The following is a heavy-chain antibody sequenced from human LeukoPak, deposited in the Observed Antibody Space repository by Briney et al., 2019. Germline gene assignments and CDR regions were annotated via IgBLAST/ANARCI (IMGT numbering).Heavy chain of an antibody. Sequence: SQTLSLTCAVSGGSISSGGYSWSWIRQPPGKGLEWIGYIYHSGSTYYNPSLKSRVTISVDRSKNQFSLKLSSVTAADTAVYYCARAREGGDYAFDYWGQGTLVTVSS. CDR3: ARAREGGDYAFDY. D-gene: IGHD4-17*01. V-gene: IGHV4-30-2*01. CDR1: GGSISSGGYS. J-gene: IGHJ4*02. CDR2: IYHSGST.